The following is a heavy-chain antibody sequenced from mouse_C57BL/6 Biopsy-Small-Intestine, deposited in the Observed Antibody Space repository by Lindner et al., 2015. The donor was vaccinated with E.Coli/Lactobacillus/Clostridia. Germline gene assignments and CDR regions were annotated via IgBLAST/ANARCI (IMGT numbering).Heavy chain of an antibody. D-gene: IGHD2-3*01. V-gene: IGHV1-81*01. CDR1: GYTFTSYG. Sequence: VQLQESGAELARPGASVTLSCKASGYTFTSYGINWVKQRTGQGLEWLGEIYPRSGNTCYNENFKDKATLTADKSSSTAYMELRSLTSEDSAVYFCARRIYDGYYVSDFYAMDYWGQGTSVTVSS. CDR3: ARRIYDGYYVSDFYAMDY. J-gene: IGHJ4*01. CDR2: IYPRSGNT.